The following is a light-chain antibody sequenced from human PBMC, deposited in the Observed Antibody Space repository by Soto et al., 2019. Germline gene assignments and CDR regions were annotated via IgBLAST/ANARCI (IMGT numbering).Light chain of an antibody. CDR2: GAS. J-gene: IGKJ1*01. CDR3: QQYDNWPRT. Sequence: EIVLTQSPGTLSLSPGERSTLSCRASQSVSSSYLAWYQQKPGQAPRLLIYGASTRATGIPSRFSGSGSGTEFTLTISSLKSEDFAVYYCQQYDNWPRTFGQGTKVDIK. V-gene: IGKV3-15*01. CDR1: QSVSSSY.